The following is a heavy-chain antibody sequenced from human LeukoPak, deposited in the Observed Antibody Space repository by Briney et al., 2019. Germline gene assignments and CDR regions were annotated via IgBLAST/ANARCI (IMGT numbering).Heavy chain of an antibody. CDR1: GYTFTSYD. CDR3: ARDREYCSGGSCYSWFDP. Sequence: ASVKVSCKASGYTFTSYDINWVRQAPGQGLEWMGWMNPNSGNTGYAQTFQGRVTMTRNTSISTAYMELSSLRSDDTAVYYCARDREYCSGGSCYSWFDPWGQGTLVTVSS. V-gene: IGHV1-8*01. J-gene: IGHJ5*02. D-gene: IGHD2-15*01. CDR2: MNPNSGNT.